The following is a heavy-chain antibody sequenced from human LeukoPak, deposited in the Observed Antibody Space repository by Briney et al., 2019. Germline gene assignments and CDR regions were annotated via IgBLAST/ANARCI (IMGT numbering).Heavy chain of an antibody. CDR2: ITSSGDTI. J-gene: IGHJ4*02. Sequence: GGSPRLSCAASGFTFSDYYMSWIRQVPGKGLEWVSYITSSGDTIYYADSVKGRFTISRDIPENSVYLQMNSLRAEDTAVYYCAREGGNWGEGYFDYWGQGTLVTVSS. CDR1: GFTFSDYY. CDR3: AREGGNWGEGYFDY. D-gene: IGHD7-27*01. V-gene: IGHV3-11*01.